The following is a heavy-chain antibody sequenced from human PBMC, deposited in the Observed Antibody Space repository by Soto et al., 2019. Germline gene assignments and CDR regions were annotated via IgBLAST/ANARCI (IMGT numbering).Heavy chain of an antibody. CDR3: AKDRGGRGNEIDH. V-gene: IGHV3-23*05. Sequence: GGSLRLSCTASGCTFSNTAMSWVRQAPGQGLEWVSSIDPSGNRIYQGDVAKGRFTISRDNTQNTLFPRLNSLRVDDPAIYYCAKDRGGRGNEIDHWGQGTLVTVSS. CDR1: GCTFSNTA. CDR2: IDPSGNRI. D-gene: IGHD3-16*01. J-gene: IGHJ4*02.